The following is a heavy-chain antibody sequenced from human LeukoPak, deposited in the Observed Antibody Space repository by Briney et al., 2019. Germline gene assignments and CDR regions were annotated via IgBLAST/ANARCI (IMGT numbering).Heavy chain of an antibody. V-gene: IGHV3-23*01. CDR1: GFTFSSYA. D-gene: IGHD6-13*01. J-gene: IGHJ5*02. CDR2: ISGSGGST. Sequence: GGSLRLSCAASGFTFSSYAMNWVRQAPGKGLEWVSGISGSGGSTYYADSVKGRFTISRDKSKNTLYLQMNSLRAEDTAVYYCAKYSSSWWSWFDPWGQGTLVTVSS. CDR3: AKYSSSWWSWFDP.